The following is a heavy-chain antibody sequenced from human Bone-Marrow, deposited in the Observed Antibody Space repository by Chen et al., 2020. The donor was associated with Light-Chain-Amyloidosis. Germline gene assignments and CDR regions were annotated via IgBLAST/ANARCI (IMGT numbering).Heavy chain of an antibody. Sequence: QLQLQESGPGLVKPSETLSLTCTVSGGSISSSSYYWGWIRQPPGKGLEWIGSIYYSGRTYYNPPLKSRVTISVDTSKNQCSLKLSSVTAADTAVYYCARARLNRVRGVAPYSFDYWGQGTLVTVSS. CDR1: GGSISSSSYY. CDR3: ARARLNRVRGVAPYSFDY. V-gene: IGHV4-39*07. J-gene: IGHJ4*02. CDR2: IYYSGRT. D-gene: IGHD3-10*01.